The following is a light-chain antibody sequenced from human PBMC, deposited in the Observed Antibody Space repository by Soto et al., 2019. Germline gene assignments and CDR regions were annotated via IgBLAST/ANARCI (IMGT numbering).Light chain of an antibody. CDR2: GAS. J-gene: IGKJ5*01. V-gene: IGKV3-20*01. CDR3: QQYGSSGT. CDR1: QSVSNNY. Sequence: EVVMTQSPATLSVSPGERASLSCRASQSVSNNYLAWYKQKPGQAPRLLIYGASNRATGIPDRFSGSGSGTDFTLTIRRLEPEDFAVYYCQQYGSSGTFGQGTRLEIK.